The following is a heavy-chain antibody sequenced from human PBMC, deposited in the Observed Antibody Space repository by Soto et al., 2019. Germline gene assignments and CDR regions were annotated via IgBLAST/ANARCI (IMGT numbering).Heavy chain of an antibody. Sequence: GASVKVSCKASGGTFSSYAISWVRQAPGQGLEWMGGIIPIFGTANYAQKFQGRVTITADESTSTAYMELSSLRSEDTAVYYCAGAGGAYYDFWSGSYGMDVWGQGTTVTVSS. CDR2: IIPIFGTA. J-gene: IGHJ6*02. CDR1: GGTFSSYA. CDR3: AGAGGAYYDFWSGSYGMDV. D-gene: IGHD3-3*01. V-gene: IGHV1-69*13.